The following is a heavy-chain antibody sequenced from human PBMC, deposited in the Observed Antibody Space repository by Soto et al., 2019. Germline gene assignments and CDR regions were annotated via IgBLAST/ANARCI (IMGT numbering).Heavy chain of an antibody. V-gene: IGHV4-31*03. Sequence: QVQLQESGPGLVKPSQTLSLTCTVSGGSISSGGYYWSWIRQHPGKSLEWIGYIYYSGSTYYNPSLKSRVTISVDTSKNQFSLKLSSVTTADTAVYYCARSANGYDYGPFDYWGQGTLVTVSS. D-gene: IGHD5-12*01. CDR3: ARSANGYDYGPFDY. CDR1: GGSISSGGYY. CDR2: IYYSGST. J-gene: IGHJ4*02.